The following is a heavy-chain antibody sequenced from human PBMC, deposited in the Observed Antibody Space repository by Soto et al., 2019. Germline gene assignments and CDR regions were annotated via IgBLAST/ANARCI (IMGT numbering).Heavy chain of an antibody. J-gene: IGHJ5*02. CDR3: ASEPWSGQVDP. Sequence: QVQLVESGGGVVQPGRSLRLSCAASGFTFSSSGMHWVRQAPGKGLEWVALIRYDGSIKHCADSVSGRFTISRDNSRNTLYLQLNNLSYEVTFLYYCASEPWSGQVDPWRQGSLVTGSS. V-gene: IGHV3-33*01. CDR2: IRYDGSIK. CDR1: GFTFSSSG. D-gene: IGHD3-3*01.